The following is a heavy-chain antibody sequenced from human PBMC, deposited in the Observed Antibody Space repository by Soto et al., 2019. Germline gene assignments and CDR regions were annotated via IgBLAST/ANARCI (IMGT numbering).Heavy chain of an antibody. CDR3: ARDASYDSSCYYPNYYYYYGMDV. D-gene: IGHD3-22*01. J-gene: IGHJ6*02. CDR2: ISAYNGNT. CDR1: GYTFTSYG. Sequence: GASVKVSCKASGYTFTSYGISWVRQAPGQGLEWMGWISAYNGNTNYAQKLQGRVTMTTDTSTSTAYMELRSLRSDDTAVYYCARDASYDSSCYYPNYYYYYGMDVWGQGTQVTVSS. V-gene: IGHV1-18*01.